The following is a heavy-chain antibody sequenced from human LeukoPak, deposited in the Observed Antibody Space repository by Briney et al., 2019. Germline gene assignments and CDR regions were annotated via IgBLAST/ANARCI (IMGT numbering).Heavy chain of an antibody. CDR3: AKGFDYGDYNVVDY. D-gene: IGHD4-17*01. V-gene: IGHV3-9*01. J-gene: IGHJ4*02. CDR2: ISWNSGSI. Sequence: GGSLRLSCAASGFTFSAFWMHWVRQAPGKGLEWVSGISWNSGSIGYADSVKGRFTISRDNAKNSLYLQMNSLRAEDTALYYCAKGFDYGDYNVVDYWGQGTLVTVSS. CDR1: GFTFSAFW.